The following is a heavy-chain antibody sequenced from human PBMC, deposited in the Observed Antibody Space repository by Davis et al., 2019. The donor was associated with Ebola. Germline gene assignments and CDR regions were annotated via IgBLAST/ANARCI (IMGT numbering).Heavy chain of an antibody. CDR3: ARRSPNKYYYDRTCYHLERGVYYFEY. V-gene: IGHV4-39*01. J-gene: IGHJ4*02. D-gene: IGHD3-22*01. Sequence: GSLRLSCTVSGGSIRSSSHYWVWIRQPPGKGLEWIGSIYHGGSTFKHPSLKSRVTMSVDTSKNQFSLELTSLTAADTAVYFCARRSPNKYYYDRTCYHLERGVYYFEYWGQGTPVTVSS. CDR2: IYHGGST. CDR1: GGSIRSSSHY.